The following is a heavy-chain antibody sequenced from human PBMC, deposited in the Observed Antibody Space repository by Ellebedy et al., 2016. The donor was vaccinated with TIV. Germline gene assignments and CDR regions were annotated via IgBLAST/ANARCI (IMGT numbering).Heavy chain of an antibody. CDR3: ARDREWLVFDY. D-gene: IGHD6-19*01. CDR2: ISDDGSNQ. J-gene: IGHJ4*02. CDR1: GFSFSSYV. V-gene: IGHV3-30*03. Sequence: GGSLRLPCAVSGFSFSSYVMHWVRQSPGRGLEWVAVISDDGSNQHYTDSVKGIFTISRDNSKNTLYLQMNNLRVEDTAMYYCARDREWLVFDYWGQGNLVTVSS.